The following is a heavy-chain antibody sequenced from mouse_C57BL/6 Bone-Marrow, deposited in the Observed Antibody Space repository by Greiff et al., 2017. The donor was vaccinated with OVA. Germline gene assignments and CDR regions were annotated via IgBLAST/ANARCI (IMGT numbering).Heavy chain of an antibody. J-gene: IGHJ3*01. CDR2: IDPSDSET. Sequence: VKLQQPGAELVRPGSSVKLSCKASGYTFTSYWMHWVKQRPIQGLEWIGNIDPSDSETHYNQKFKDKATLTVDKSSSTAYMQLSSLTSEDSAVYYCARDGSSYFSYWGQGTLVTVSA. CDR1: GYTFTSYW. V-gene: IGHV1-52*01. D-gene: IGHD1-1*01. CDR3: ARDGSSYFSY.